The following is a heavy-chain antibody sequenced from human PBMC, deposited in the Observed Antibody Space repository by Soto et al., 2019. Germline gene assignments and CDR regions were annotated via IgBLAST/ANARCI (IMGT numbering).Heavy chain of an antibody. D-gene: IGHD2-2*01. J-gene: IGHJ6*02. Sequence: SQTLSLTCAISGDSVSSNSAAWNWIRQSPSRGLEWLGRTYYRSKWYNDYAVSVKSRITINPDTSKNQFSLQLNSVTPEDTAVYYCARGYCSSTSCSTYYGMDVWGQGTTVTVSS. CDR3: ARGYCSSTSCSTYYGMDV. CDR1: GDSVSSNSAA. CDR2: TYYRSKWYN. V-gene: IGHV6-1*01.